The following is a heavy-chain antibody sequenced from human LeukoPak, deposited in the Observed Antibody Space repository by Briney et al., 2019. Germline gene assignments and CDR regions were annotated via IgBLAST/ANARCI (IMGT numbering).Heavy chain of an antibody. V-gene: IGHV1-2*02. D-gene: IGHD3-10*01. CDR3: ARDGDYGSGSYYRGFFDY. Sequence: ASVKVSCKASGYTFTAYYMHWVRQAPGQGVEWMGWIHPNSGGTNYAQRFQGRVTMTRDTSISTAYMELSRLRPDDTAVYYCARDGDYGSGSYYRGFFDYWGQGTQVTVSS. CDR2: IHPNSGGT. CDR1: GYTFTAYY. J-gene: IGHJ4*02.